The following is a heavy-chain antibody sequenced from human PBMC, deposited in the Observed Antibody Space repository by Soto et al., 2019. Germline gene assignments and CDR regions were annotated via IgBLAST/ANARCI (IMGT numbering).Heavy chain of an antibody. D-gene: IGHD5-12*01. V-gene: IGHV4-59*01. CDR1: GGSISDYY. Sequence: QVQLQESGPGLVKPSETLSLSCTVSGGSISDYYWSWLRQPPGERLEWIGNIQYSGSTNYNPSLKGRVTFSVATSKHQCSLNVNSVTAANTAIYLCARGGGWLPDFWGQGTLVTVSS. CDR2: IQYSGST. CDR3: ARGGGWLPDF. J-gene: IGHJ4*02.